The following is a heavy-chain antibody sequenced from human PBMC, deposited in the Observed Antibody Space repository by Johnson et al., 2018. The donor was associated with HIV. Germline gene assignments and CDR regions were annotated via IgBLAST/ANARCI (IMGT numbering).Heavy chain of an antibody. CDR1: GFTFSSYD. V-gene: IGHV3-30*02. Sequence: QVQLVESGGGVVQPGGSLRLSCAASGFTFSSYDMHWVRQAPGKGLEWVAFIRYDGSNRYYADSVKGRFTISRDNSNNTLYLQMNSLRAEDTAVYYCAKDLGTMIVVFGFDIWGQGTMVTVSS. CDR3: AKDLGTMIVVFGFDI. J-gene: IGHJ3*02. D-gene: IGHD3-22*01. CDR2: IRYDGSNR.